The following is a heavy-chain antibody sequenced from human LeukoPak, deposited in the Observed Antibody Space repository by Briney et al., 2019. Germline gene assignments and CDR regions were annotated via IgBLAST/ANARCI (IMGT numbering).Heavy chain of an antibody. V-gene: IGHV4-38-2*02. J-gene: IGHJ5*02. CDR1: GYSISSGYY. D-gene: IGHD2-8*01. CDR2: IYHSGST. CDR3: ARELQEWSIVLMVYATNNWFDP. Sequence: SETLSLTCTVSGYSISSGYYWGWIRQPPGKGLEWIRSIYHSGSTYYNPSLKSRVTISVDTSKNQFSLKLSSVTAADTAVYYCARELQEWSIVLMVYATNNWFDPGGQGTLVTVSS.